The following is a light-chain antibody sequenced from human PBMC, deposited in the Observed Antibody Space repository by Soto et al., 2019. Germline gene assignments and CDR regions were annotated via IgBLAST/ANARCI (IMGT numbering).Light chain of an antibody. J-gene: IGKJ5*01. V-gene: IGKV3-11*01. CDR3: QQRSSWPPT. Sequence: EIVLTQSPATLSFSPCEIATLSCRASQSVSSYLAWYQQRPGQAPRLLIYDASNRATGVPARFSGSGSGTDFTLTISSLEPEDFAVYYCQQRSSWPPTFGQGTRLENK. CDR1: QSVSSY. CDR2: DAS.